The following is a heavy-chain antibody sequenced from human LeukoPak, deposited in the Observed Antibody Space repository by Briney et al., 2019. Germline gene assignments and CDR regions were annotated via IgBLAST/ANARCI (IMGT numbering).Heavy chain of an antibody. CDR3: ARDPGSYYGSGSYYNVAAPPLFDY. V-gene: IGHV3-11*05. CDR2: ISSSSSYT. Sequence: GGSLRLSCAASGFTFSDYYMSGIRQAPGKGLEWVSYISSSSSYTNYADSMKGRFTISRDNAKNSVYLQMNSLRAQDTAVYYCARDPGSYYGSGSYYNVAAPPLFDYWGQGTLVSVSS. CDR1: GFTFSDYY. D-gene: IGHD3-10*01. J-gene: IGHJ4*02.